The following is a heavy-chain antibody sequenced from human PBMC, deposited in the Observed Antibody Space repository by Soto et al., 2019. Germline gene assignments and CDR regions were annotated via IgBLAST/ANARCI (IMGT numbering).Heavy chain of an antibody. CDR2: ISSSSSYT. Sequence: PGGSLRLSCAASGFTFSDYYMSWIRQAPGKGLEWVSYISSSSSYTNYADSVKGRFTISRDNAKNSLYLQMNSLRAEDTAVYYCARVRPQGYYFDYWGQGTLVTVSS. CDR3: ARVRPQGYYFDY. V-gene: IGHV3-11*05. CDR1: GFTFSDYY. J-gene: IGHJ4*02.